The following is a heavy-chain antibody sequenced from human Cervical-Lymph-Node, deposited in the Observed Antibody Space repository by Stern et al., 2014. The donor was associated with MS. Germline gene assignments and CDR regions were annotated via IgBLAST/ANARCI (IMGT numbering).Heavy chain of an antibody. V-gene: IGHV3-7*03. CDR3: VRDFYGPGDY. CDR2: IAQDASAQ. Sequence: EVQLVESGGGLVQPGGSLRLSCAASGFSFYVHWMSWVRQAPGKGLEWVANIAQDASAQYYVDSVKGRFTISRDNAGNSLYLQMNSLRAEDTAIYYCVRDFYGPGDYWGQGTLVTVSS. CDR1: GFSFYVHW. D-gene: IGHD3-10*01. J-gene: IGHJ4*02.